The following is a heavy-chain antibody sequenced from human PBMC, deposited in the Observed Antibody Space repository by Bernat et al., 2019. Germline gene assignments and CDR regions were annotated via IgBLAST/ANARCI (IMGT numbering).Heavy chain of an antibody. Sequence: QVQLVESGGGVVQPGRSLRLSCAASRFTFSSYGMHWVRQAPGKGLEWVALISNDGSNKYYADSVKGRFTISRDNSKNTLYLQMNSLRAEDTAVYYCAKNQALCSSTSCLTSYYYYGMDVWGQGTTVTVSS. CDR3: AKNQALCSSTSCLTSYYYYGMDV. D-gene: IGHD2-2*01. V-gene: IGHV3-30*18. CDR1: RFTFSSYG. CDR2: ISNDGSNK. J-gene: IGHJ6*02.